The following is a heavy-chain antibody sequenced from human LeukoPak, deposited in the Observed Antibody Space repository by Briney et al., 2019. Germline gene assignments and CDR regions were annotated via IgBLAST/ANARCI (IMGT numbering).Heavy chain of an antibody. V-gene: IGHV3-23*01. CDR2: ISGSGDST. CDR1: GFTFSTYA. Sequence: GGSLRLSCAASGFTFSTYAMSWVRQAPGKGLDWASSISGSGDSTYYADSVKGRFTISRDNSENTLYLQINSLRAEDTAVYYCAKDPDSYDSSAPGTFDIWGQGTMVTVSS. D-gene: IGHD3-22*01. J-gene: IGHJ3*02. CDR3: AKDPDSYDSSAPGTFDI.